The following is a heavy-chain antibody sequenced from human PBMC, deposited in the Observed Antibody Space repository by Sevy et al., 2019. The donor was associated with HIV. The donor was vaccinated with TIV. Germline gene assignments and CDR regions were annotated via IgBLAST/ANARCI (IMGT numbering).Heavy chain of an antibody. V-gene: IGHV3-74*03. CDR1: GFNFRNDW. D-gene: IGHD2-8*01. CDR2: INSDGLIE. Sequence: GGSLRLSCAASGFNFRNDWMHWVRQVPGKGLVWVSRINSDGLIETYADSVKGRFIISRDNAKTTLYLQMNSLRVEDSAVYFCARGTAGVPLSWGRGTLVTVSS. J-gene: IGHJ5*02. CDR3: ARGTAGVPLS.